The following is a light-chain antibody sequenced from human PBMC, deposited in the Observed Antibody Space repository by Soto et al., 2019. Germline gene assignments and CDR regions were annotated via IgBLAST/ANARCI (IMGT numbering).Light chain of an antibody. Sequence: EIVMTQSPATLSVSPGERATLSCRASQSVSSNLAWYQQKPGQAPRLLIYGASTRATGIPARFSGSGSGTEFTLTFSSLQAEDFAVYYCQQYNNWPQRFGQGTKVDIK. J-gene: IGKJ1*01. CDR1: QSVSSN. CDR3: QQYNNWPQR. CDR2: GAS. V-gene: IGKV3-15*01.